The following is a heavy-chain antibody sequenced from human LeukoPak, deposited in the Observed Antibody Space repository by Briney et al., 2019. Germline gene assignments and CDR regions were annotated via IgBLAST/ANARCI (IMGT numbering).Heavy chain of an antibody. V-gene: IGHV3-21*01. Sequence: PGGSLRLSCAASGFTFSSYSMNWVSQAPGKGLEWVSSISSSSSYIYYADSVKGRFTISRDNAKNSLYLQMNSLRAEDTAVYYCARGRIAAAGCFDYWGQGTLVTVSS. CDR1: GFTFSSYS. CDR2: ISSSSSYI. J-gene: IGHJ4*02. CDR3: ARGRIAAAGCFDY. D-gene: IGHD6-13*01.